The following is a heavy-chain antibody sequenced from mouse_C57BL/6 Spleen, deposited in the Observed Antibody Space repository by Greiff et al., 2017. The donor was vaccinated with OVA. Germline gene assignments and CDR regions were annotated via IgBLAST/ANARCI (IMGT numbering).Heavy chain of an antibody. J-gene: IGHJ3*01. Sequence: EVQLQESGGGLVKPGGSLKLSCAASGFTFSSYAMSWVRQTPEKRLEWVATISDGGSYTYYPDNVKGRFTISRDNAKNNLYLQMSHLKSEDTAMYYCARSYDYDRAWFAYWGQGTLVTVSA. CDR2: ISDGGSYT. CDR1: GFTFSSYA. CDR3: ARSYDYDRAWFAY. V-gene: IGHV5-4*01. D-gene: IGHD2-4*01.